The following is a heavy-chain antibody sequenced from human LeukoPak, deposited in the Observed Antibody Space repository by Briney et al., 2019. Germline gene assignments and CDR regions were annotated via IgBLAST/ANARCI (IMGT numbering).Heavy chain of an antibody. CDR2: IYSGGST. V-gene: IGHV4-39*07. J-gene: IGHJ4*02. Sequence: SETLSLTCTVSGGSISSSGYYWGWVRQPPGKGLEWIGSIYSGGSTYYIPSLKSRLTISLDTSRSQFSLKLSSVTAADTAVYYCARDGGNFDIDYWGQGTLVTVSS. CDR3: ARDGGNFDIDY. D-gene: IGHD4-23*01. CDR1: GGSISSSGYY.